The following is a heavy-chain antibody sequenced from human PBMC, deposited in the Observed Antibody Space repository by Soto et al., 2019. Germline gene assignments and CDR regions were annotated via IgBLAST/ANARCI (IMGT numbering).Heavy chain of an antibody. V-gene: IGHV1-69*13. CDR3: ARDLLASTTYYYYGMAV. D-gene: IGHD1-1*01. Sequence: SVKVSCKASGGTFSSYAISWVRQAPGQGLEWMGGIIPIFGTANYAQKFQGRVTITADESTSTAYMELSSLRSEDTAVYYCARDLLASTTYYYYGMAVWGQGTTVTGSS. J-gene: IGHJ6*02. CDR1: GGTFSSYA. CDR2: IIPIFGTA.